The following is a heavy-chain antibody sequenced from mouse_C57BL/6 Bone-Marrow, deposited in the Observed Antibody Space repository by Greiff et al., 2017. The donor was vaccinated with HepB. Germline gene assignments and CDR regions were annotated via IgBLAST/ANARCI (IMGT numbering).Heavy chain of an antibody. Sequence: QVQLQQSGPELVKPGASVKISCKASGYAFSSSWMNWVKQRPGKGLEWIGRIYPGDGDTNYNGKFKGKATLTADKSSSTAYMQLSSLTSEDSAVYFCARRITTVVAPFYYWGQGTTLTVSS. CDR2: IYPGDGDT. CDR1: GYAFSSSW. V-gene: IGHV1-82*01. D-gene: IGHD1-1*01. J-gene: IGHJ2*01. CDR3: ARRITTVVAPFYY.